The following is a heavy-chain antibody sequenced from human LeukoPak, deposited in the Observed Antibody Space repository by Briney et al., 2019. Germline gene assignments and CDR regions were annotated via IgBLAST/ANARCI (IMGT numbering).Heavy chain of an antibody. CDR1: GGSISSGSYY. CDR3: ARSSEGRYYYDSSGYSYYYYYMDV. CDR2: IYSSGST. V-gene: IGHV4-61*10. Sequence: SETLSLTCTVSGGSISSGSYYWSWIRQPAGKGLEWIGRIYSSGSTNYNPSLKSRVTISVDTSKNQFSLKLTSVTAADTAVYYCARSSEGRYYYDSSGYSYYYYYMDVWGKGTTVTISS. D-gene: IGHD3-22*01. J-gene: IGHJ6*03.